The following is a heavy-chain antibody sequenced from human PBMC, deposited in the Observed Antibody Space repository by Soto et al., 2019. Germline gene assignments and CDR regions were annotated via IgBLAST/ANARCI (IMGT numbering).Heavy chain of an antibody. Sequence: GGSLRLSCAASGFTFSSNAMSWVRQVPGKGLEWVSGITGSGGITHYADSVKGRFTISRDNSRNTLYLQMNSLRAEDTAVYYCAKARGEGNYAWFDPWGQGTLVTVSS. CDR2: ITGSGGIT. V-gene: IGHV3-23*01. D-gene: IGHD4-4*01. CDR3: AKARGEGNYAWFDP. J-gene: IGHJ5*02. CDR1: GFTFSSNA.